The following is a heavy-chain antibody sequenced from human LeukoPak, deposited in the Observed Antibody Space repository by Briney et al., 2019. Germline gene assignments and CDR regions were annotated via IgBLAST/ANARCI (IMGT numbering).Heavy chain of an antibody. CDR1: GGSFSGYY. CDR2: INHSGST. J-gene: IGHJ5*02. V-gene: IGHV4-34*01. D-gene: IGHD2-15*01. CDR3: AKGSGGRRPNWFDP. Sequence: ETLSLTCAVYGGSFSGYYWSWIRQPPGKGLEWIGEINHSGSTNYNPSLTSRGTISVHTSKNQFSLKLSSVTAADTAVYYCAKGSGGRRPNWFDPWGQGTLVTVSS.